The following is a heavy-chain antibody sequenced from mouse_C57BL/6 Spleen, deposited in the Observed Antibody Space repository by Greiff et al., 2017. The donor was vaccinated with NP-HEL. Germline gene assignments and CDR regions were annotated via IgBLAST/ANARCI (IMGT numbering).Heavy chain of an antibody. CDR1: GYTFTSYW. Sequence: QVQLQQPGAELVKPGASVKLSCKASGYTFTSYWMQWVKQRPGQGLEWIGEIDPSDSYTNYNQKFKGKATLTVDTSSSTAYMQLSSLTSEDSAVYYCVRAPDSNHGGWFAYWGQGTLVTVSA. J-gene: IGHJ3*01. D-gene: IGHD2-5*01. CDR2: IDPSDSYT. V-gene: IGHV1-50*01. CDR3: VRAPDSNHGGWFAY.